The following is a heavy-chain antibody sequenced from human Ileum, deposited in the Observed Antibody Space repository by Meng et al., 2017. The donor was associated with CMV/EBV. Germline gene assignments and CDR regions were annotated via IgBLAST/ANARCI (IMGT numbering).Heavy chain of an antibody. CDR1: GGSISSSTYH. Sequence: SETLSLTCTVSGGSISSSTYHWGWIRQPPGKGLEWIGTVDYSGSTNYNPSLKSRVTISVDTSKYQFSLKLSSVTAADTAMYYCARRAYTTSPYYFDYWGQGTLVTVSS. CDR3: ARRAYTTSPYYFDY. D-gene: IGHD2-2*02. CDR2: VDYSGST. V-gene: IGHV4-39*01. J-gene: IGHJ4*02.